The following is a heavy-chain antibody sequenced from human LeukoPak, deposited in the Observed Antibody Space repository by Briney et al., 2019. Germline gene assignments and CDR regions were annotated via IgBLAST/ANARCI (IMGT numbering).Heavy chain of an antibody. J-gene: IGHJ4*02. Sequence: ASVKVSCKASGYTFTSYGISWVRQAPGQGLEWMGWISAYNGNTNYAQKLQGRVTMTTDTSTSTAYMELRSLRSDDTAVYYCARSQAGYYDSSGLNSWGQGTLVTVSS. CDR2: ISAYNGNT. CDR1: GYTFTSYG. V-gene: IGHV1-18*01. CDR3: ARSQAGYYDSSGLNS. D-gene: IGHD3-22*01.